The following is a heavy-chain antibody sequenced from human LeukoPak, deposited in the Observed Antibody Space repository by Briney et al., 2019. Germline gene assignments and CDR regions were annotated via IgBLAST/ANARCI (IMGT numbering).Heavy chain of an antibody. Sequence: ASVKVSCKVSGYTLTELSMHWVRQAPGKGLEWMGGFDPEDGETIYAQKFQGRVTMTEDTSTDTAYMELSSLRSDDTAVYYCARETPSGYSYGVYGMDVWGQGTTVTVSS. CDR1: GYTLTELS. V-gene: IGHV1-24*01. CDR3: ARETPSGYSYGVYGMDV. D-gene: IGHD5-18*01. J-gene: IGHJ6*02. CDR2: FDPEDGET.